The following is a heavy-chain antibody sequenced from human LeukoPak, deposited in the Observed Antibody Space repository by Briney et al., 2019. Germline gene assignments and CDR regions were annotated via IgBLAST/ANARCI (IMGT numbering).Heavy chain of an antibody. Sequence: GGSLRLSCAASGFTFSSYAMSWVRQAPGKGLEWVSAISGSGGSTYYADSVKGRFTIFRDNSKNTLYLQMNSLRAEDTAVYYCAKMRWLVLSTFYYWGQGTLVTVSS. CDR2: ISGSGGST. CDR3: AKMRWLVLSTFYY. V-gene: IGHV3-23*01. CDR1: GFTFSSYA. D-gene: IGHD6-19*01. J-gene: IGHJ4*02.